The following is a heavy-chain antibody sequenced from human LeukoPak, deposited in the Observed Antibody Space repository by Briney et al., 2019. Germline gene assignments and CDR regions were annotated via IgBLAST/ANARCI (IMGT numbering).Heavy chain of an antibody. Sequence: NPSETLSLTCTVSGGSISSYYWSWIRQPAGKELEWIGRIYSSGSSSFNLSLKSRVTMSVDTSKNQFSLKLSSVTAADTAVYYCARERAGSGYSGHDGGWFDPWGQGTLVTVSS. J-gene: IGHJ5*02. CDR2: IYSSGSS. CDR3: ARERAGSGYSGHDGGWFDP. D-gene: IGHD5-12*01. V-gene: IGHV4-4*07. CDR1: GGSISSYY.